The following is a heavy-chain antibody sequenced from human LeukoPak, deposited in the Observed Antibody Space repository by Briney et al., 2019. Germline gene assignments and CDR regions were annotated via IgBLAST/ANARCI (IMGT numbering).Heavy chain of an antibody. CDR3: ARVPMTTVTRGGFWFDP. Sequence: GGSLRLSCAASGFTFNDYYMSWIRQAPGKGLEWVSNMSSSGSTIYYADSVKGRFTISRDNAKNSLYLQMNSLRAEDTAVYYCARVPMTTVTRGGFWFDPWGQGTLVTVSS. CDR1: GFTFNDYY. V-gene: IGHV3-11*04. J-gene: IGHJ5*02. CDR2: MSSSGSTI. D-gene: IGHD4-17*01.